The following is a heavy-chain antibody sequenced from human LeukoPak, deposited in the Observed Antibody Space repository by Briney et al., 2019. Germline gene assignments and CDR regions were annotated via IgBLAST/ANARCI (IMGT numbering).Heavy chain of an antibody. V-gene: IGHV4-4*07. CDR3: ARRIAVAGKAGFDY. CDR2: IYTTGST. J-gene: IGHJ4*02. Sequence: PSETLSLTCTVSGGSFSSYYWTWIRQPAGKGLEWIGRIYTTGSTNYNPSLNSRVTMSVDTSKNQFSLKLSSVTAADTAVYYCARRIAVAGKAGFDYWGQGTLVTVSS. D-gene: IGHD6-19*01. CDR1: GGSFSSYY.